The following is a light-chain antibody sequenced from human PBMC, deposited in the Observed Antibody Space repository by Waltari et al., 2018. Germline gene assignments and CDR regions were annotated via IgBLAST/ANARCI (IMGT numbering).Light chain of an antibody. V-gene: IGKV1-33*01. Sequence: DIQMTQSPSSLSASVGDRVTITCQASQDINNYLNWYQQKPGKAPKLLIYDASNLETGVTSRFSGSGSGTCFTFTISSLQPEDIATFYCQQYEDLPFTFGGGTKVDIK. CDR2: DAS. CDR3: QQYEDLPFT. CDR1: QDINNY. J-gene: IGKJ4*01.